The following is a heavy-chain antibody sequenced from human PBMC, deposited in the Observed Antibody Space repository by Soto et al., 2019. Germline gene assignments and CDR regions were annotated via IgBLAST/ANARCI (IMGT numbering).Heavy chain of an antibody. CDR3: ARERSGSYSGVLYFDY. J-gene: IGHJ4*02. CDR1: GYTFSTYG. Sequence: ASVKVSCKASGYTFSTYGISWVRQAPGQGLEWMGWISTYNGITTYAQKVQGRVTMTIDTSTSTANMELRSLRSDDTAVHYCARERSGSYSGVLYFDYWGRGTLVTISS. CDR2: ISTYNGIT. V-gene: IGHV1-18*04. D-gene: IGHD1-26*01.